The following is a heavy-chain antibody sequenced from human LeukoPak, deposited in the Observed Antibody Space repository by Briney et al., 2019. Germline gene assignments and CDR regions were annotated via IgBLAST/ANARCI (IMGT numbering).Heavy chain of an antibody. CDR3: ATGVFCATTTCPGYQHYYYFMDV. CDR1: GFTLADLS. V-gene: IGHV1-24*01. D-gene: IGHD2-2*01. J-gene: IGHJ6*03. CDR2: FDRKNGDT. Sequence: ASVKVSCKVSGFTLADLSMHWVRQAPGKGLEWVGGFDRKNGDTIYAQRFRGRVTLTDDTSTGTAYMDLSSLSADDTAVYYCATGVFCATTTCPGYQHYYYFMDVWGKGTTVTVSS.